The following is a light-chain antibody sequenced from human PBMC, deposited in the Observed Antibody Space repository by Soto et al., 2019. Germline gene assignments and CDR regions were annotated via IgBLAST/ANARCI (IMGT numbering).Light chain of an antibody. CDR1: QSVLYSSNNKDY. J-gene: IGKJ4*01. V-gene: IGKV4-1*01. CDR3: QQYYSTPLT. CDR2: WAS. Sequence: IVMTQSKDSLAVSLGERATMKCKSSQSVLYSSNNKDYLAWYQQKPGQPPKLLIYWASTRESGVPDRFSGSGPGTDFTLTISSLQAEDVAVYYCQQYYSTPLTFGGGTKVDI.